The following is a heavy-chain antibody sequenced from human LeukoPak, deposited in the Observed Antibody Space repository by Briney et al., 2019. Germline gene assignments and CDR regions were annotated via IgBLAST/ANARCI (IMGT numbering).Heavy chain of an antibody. Sequence: GESLKISCKGSGYTFTNYWIGWVRQMPGKGLEWVGLIYPGDSHIRYSPSLQGQITISADKSISTAYLQWNSLKASDTAIYYCARPHYGASDYWGQGTLVTVSS. J-gene: IGHJ4*02. V-gene: IGHV5-51*01. D-gene: IGHD4/OR15-4a*01. CDR3: ARPHYGASDY. CDR2: IYPGDSHI. CDR1: GYTFTNYW.